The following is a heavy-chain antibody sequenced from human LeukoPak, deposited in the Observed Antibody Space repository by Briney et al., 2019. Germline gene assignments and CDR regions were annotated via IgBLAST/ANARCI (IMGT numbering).Heavy chain of an antibody. CDR2: IYYSGST. CDR1: GGSISSSSYY. V-gene: IGHV4-39*07. Sequence: SETLSLTCTVSGGSISSSSYYWGWIRQPPGKGLEWIGSIYYSGSTYYNPSLKGRVTISVDTSKNQFSLKLSSVTAADTAVYYCAREAAYYYDSSGYFDYWGQGTLVTVSS. D-gene: IGHD3-22*01. J-gene: IGHJ4*02. CDR3: AREAAYYYDSSGYFDY.